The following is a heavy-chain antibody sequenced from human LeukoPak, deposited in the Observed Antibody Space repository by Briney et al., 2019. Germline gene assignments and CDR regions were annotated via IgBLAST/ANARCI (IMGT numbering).Heavy chain of an antibody. CDR3: AKENVVVAAAVPDY. CDR1: GFIFSDYA. D-gene: IGHD2-15*01. CDR2: ISGSGGST. V-gene: IGHV3-23*01. J-gene: IGHJ4*02. Sequence: PGGSLRLSCAASGFIFSDYAMSWVRQAPGKGLEWVSVISGSGGSTYYADSVKGRFTISRDNSKNTLYLQMRSLRAEDTAVYYCAKENVVVAAAVPDYWGQGTLVTVSS.